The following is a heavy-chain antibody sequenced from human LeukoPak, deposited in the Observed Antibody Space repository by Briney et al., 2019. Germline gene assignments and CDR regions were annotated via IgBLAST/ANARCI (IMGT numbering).Heavy chain of an antibody. D-gene: IGHD5-18*01. CDR2: ISGSGGST. J-gene: IGHJ4*02. Sequence: PGGSLRLSCAASGFTFSSYGMSWVRQAPGKGLEWVSAISGSGGSTYYADSVKGRFTISRDNSKNTLYLQMNSLRAEDTAVYYCAKDQVGWIQLWLNYFDYWGQGTLVTVSS. CDR1: GFTFSSYG. CDR3: AKDQVGWIQLWLNYFDY. V-gene: IGHV3-23*01.